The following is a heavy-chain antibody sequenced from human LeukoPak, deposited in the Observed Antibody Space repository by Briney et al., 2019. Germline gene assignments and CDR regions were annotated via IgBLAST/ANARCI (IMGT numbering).Heavy chain of an antibody. CDR3: ARNVDYDILTGYGTYYFDY. Sequence: ASVKVPFKASGYSFTIYGISWVRQAPGQGLEWMGWISAYNGNTNYAQKVQGRVTMTTDTSTSTAYMELRSLRSDDTAVYYCARNVDYDILTGYGTYYFDYWGQGTLVTVSS. V-gene: IGHV1-18*01. D-gene: IGHD3-9*01. CDR1: GYSFTIYG. CDR2: ISAYNGNT. J-gene: IGHJ4*02.